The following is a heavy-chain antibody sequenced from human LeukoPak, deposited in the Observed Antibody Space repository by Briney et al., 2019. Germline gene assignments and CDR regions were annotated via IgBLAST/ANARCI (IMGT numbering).Heavy chain of an antibody. V-gene: IGHV3-48*03. Sequence: GGSLRLSCAASGFTFSNYEMNWVRQAPGKGLEWVSYISSGGSNKYYADSVKGRFTMSRDNAKNSLYLQMNSLRAEDTAVYYCAREEGWYYYDSSGYRYFDYWGQGTLVTVSS. J-gene: IGHJ4*02. D-gene: IGHD3-22*01. CDR1: GFTFSNYE. CDR2: ISSGGSNK. CDR3: AREEGWYYYDSSGYRYFDY.